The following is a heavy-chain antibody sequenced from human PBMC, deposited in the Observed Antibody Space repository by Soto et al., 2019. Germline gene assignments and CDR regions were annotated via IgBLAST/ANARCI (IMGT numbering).Heavy chain of an antibody. CDR3: ARDHHSSGWPNYYYGMDV. V-gene: IGHV1-46*01. D-gene: IGHD6-19*01. J-gene: IGHJ6*02. CDR1: GYTFTSYY. Sequence: GASVKVSCKASGYTFTSYYTHWVRQAPGQGLEWMGIINPSGGSTSYAQKFQGRVTMTRDTSTSTVYMELSSLRSEDTAVYYCARDHHSSGWPNYYYGMDVWGQGTTVTSP. CDR2: INPSGGST.